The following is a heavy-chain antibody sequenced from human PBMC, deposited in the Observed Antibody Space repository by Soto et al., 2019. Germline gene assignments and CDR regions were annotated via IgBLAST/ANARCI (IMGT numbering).Heavy chain of an antibody. CDR2: ISIRSTTI. Sequence: GGSLRLSCAASGFTFSSYSMNWVRQAPGRALEWVSYISIRSTTIYYADSVKGRFVVSRDNDKNTVYLHMSSLTGEDTAVYFCAKIEMGWFAHWGQGTQVTVSS. D-gene: IGHD2-8*01. V-gene: IGHV3-48*01. CDR3: AKIEMGWFAH. J-gene: IGHJ5*02. CDR1: GFTFSSYS.